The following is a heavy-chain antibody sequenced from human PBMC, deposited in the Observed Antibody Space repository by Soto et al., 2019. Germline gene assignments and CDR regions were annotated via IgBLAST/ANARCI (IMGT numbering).Heavy chain of an antibody. D-gene: IGHD3-10*01. V-gene: IGHV4-59*08. CDR1: GGSISSYY. J-gene: IGHJ4*02. CDR3: ARTYYYGSGSSSGFDY. CDR2: IYYSGST. Sequence: SETLSLTCTVSGGSISSYYWSWIRQPPGKGLEWIGYIYYSGSTNYNPSLKSRVTISVDTSKNQFSLKLSSVTAADTAVYYCARTYYYGSGSSSGFDYWGQGTLVTVSS.